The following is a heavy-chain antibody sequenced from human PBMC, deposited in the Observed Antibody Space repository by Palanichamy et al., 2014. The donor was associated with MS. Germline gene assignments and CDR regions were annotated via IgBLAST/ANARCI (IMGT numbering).Heavy chain of an antibody. CDR3: ATVGSSSWSVDY. V-gene: IGHV4-39*07. D-gene: IGHD6-13*01. Sequence: QLQLQESGPGLVKPSETLSLTCTVTGGSIRSNDFYWGWIRQPPGKGLEWIGNIYYTGSTYYNPSLKSRVTISMDTSKNQFSLKLTSLAAADTAVFYCATVGSSSWSVDYWGQGTLVTASS. CDR2: IYYTGST. CDR1: GGSIRSNDFY. J-gene: IGHJ4*02.